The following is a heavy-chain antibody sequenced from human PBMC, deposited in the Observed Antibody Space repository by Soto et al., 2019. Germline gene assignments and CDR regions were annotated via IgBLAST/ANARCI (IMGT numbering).Heavy chain of an antibody. CDR3: AREVGDSSGWTDAFDI. V-gene: IGHV1-69*13. Sequence: ASVKVSCKASGGTFSSYAISWVRQAPGQGLEWMGGIIPIFGTANYAQKFQGRVTITADESTSTAYMELSSLRSEDTAVYYCAREVGDSSGWTDAFDIWGQGTMVTLSS. D-gene: IGHD6-19*01. CDR1: GGTFSSYA. CDR2: IIPIFGTA. J-gene: IGHJ3*02.